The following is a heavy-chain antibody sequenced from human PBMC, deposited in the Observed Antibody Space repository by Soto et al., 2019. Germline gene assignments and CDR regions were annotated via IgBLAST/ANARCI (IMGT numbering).Heavy chain of an antibody. V-gene: IGHV1-46*01. J-gene: IGHJ6*02. CDR2: INPSGGST. CDR3: ARGRRITMVRGYHYHHYYYYYGMDV. Sequence: ASVKVSCKASGYTFTSYYMHWVRQAPGQGLEWMGIINPSGGSTSYAQKFQGRVTMTRDTSTSTVYMELSSLRSEDTAVYYCARGRRITMVRGYHYHHYYYYYGMDVWGQGTTVTVSS. CDR1: GYTFTSYY. D-gene: IGHD3-10*01.